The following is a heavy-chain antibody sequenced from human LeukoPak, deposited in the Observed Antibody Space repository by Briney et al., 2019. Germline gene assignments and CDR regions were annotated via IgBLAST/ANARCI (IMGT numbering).Heavy chain of an antibody. CDR1: GGSISSYY. V-gene: IGHV4-4*07. J-gene: IGHJ6*03. CDR2: ICTSGST. CDR3: ARDREQWLVGYYYYYMDV. Sequence: PSETLSLTCTVSGGSISSYYWSWIRQPAGKGLEWIGRICTSGSTNYNPSLKSRVTMSVDTSKNQFSLKLSSVTAADTAVYYCARDREQWLVGYYYYYMDVWGKGTTVTVSS. D-gene: IGHD6-19*01.